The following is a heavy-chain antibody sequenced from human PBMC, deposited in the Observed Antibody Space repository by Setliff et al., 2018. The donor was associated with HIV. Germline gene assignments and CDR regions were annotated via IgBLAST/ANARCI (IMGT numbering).Heavy chain of an antibody. J-gene: IGHJ4*02. CDR1: GYTFTSYG. Sequence: ASVKVSCKASGYTFTSYGMNWVRQAPGQGLEWMGWINTYTGNPTYAQGLTGQFVFSLDTSISTAYLQISSLKAEDTAVYYCAGDQRLFYFDSWGQGTLVTVSS. V-gene: IGHV7-4-1*02. CDR2: INTYTGNP. CDR3: AGDQRLFYFDS.